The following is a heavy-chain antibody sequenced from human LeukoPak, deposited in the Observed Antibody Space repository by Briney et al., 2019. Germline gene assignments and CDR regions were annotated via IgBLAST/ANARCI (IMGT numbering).Heavy chain of an antibody. J-gene: IGHJ4*02. CDR1: GFTFSNYG. CDR3: AKVLSGASHFTPLDY. V-gene: IGHV3-23*01. Sequence: GGSLRLSCAASGFTFSNYGMNWVRQAPGKGLEWDSTISGSADSTYYADSVKGRFTISRDNTKNTLYLQMNSLRAEDTATYYCAKVLSGASHFTPLDYWGQGTLVTVSS. CDR2: ISGSADST. D-gene: IGHD2-2*01.